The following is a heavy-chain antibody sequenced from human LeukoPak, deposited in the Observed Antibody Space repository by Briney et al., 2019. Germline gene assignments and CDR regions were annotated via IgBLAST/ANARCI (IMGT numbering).Heavy chain of an antibody. J-gene: IGHJ4*02. D-gene: IGHD3-22*01. CDR3: ARGEFGYYSYLY. CDR2: IYDSGST. CDR1: GGSISSYC. V-gene: IGHV4-59*01. Sequence: PSETLSLTCTVSGGSISSYCWSWIRQPPGKGLEWISYIYDSGSTNYNPSLKSRVTISVDTSKNQFSLKLSSVTAADTAVYYCARGEFGYYSYLYWGQGTLVTVSS.